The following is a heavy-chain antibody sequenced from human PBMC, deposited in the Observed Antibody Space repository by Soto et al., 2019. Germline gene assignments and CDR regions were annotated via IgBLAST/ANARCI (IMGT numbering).Heavy chain of an antibody. D-gene: IGHD6-13*01. CDR3: ARDKESSSWYLDY. V-gene: IGHV3-48*01. J-gene: IGHJ4*02. CDR2: ISSSSSTI. Sequence: EVQLVESGGGLVQPGGSLRLSCAASGFTFSSYSMNWVRQAPGKGLEWVSYISSSSSTIYYADSVKGRFTISRDNAKNSLYLQMNSLRAEDTAVYYCARDKESSSWYLDYRGQGTLVTVSS. CDR1: GFTFSSYS.